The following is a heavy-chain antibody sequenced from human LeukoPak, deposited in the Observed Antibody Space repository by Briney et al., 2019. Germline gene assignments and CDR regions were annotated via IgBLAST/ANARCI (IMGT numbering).Heavy chain of an antibody. V-gene: IGHV3-49*04. CDR3: TRAPYSNYVNLDY. CDR2: IRSKAFGGTP. D-gene: IGHD4-11*01. J-gene: IGHJ4*02. CDR1: DFTFGDYA. Sequence: GGSLRLSCTASDFTFGDYAMTWVRQAPGKGLEWVGFIRSKAFGGTPEYAASVKGRFTISRDDSKSIAYLQMNSLKTEDTAVYYCTRAPYSNYVNLDYWGLGTLVTVSS.